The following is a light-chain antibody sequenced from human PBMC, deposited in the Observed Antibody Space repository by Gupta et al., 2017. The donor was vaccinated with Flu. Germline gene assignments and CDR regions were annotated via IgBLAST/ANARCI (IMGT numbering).Light chain of an antibody. J-gene: IGKJ2*01. CDR2: GAS. CDR1: QSISSNS. Sequence: EIVLTQSPGTLSLSPGERATLSCRASQSISSNSLAWYRQKPGQAPRLLIYGASSRATGIPARFSGSGSGKDFTLTISRREQEDFAVYYCQQYGSSPLYTFGQGTXMEIK. V-gene: IGKV3-20*01. CDR3: QQYGSSPLYT.